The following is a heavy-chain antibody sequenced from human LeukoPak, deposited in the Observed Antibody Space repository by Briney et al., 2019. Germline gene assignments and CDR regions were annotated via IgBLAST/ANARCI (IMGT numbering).Heavy chain of an antibody. Sequence: GGSLRLSCAASGFTFSDYYMSWIRQAPGKGLEWVSYISSSGSTIYYADYVKGRFTISRDNAKNSLYLQMNSLRAEDTAVYYCARAYDYYDSSGYFGYWGQGTLVTVSS. CDR2: ISSSGSTI. J-gene: IGHJ4*02. V-gene: IGHV3-11*01. CDR1: GFTFSDYY. CDR3: ARAYDYYDSSGYFGY. D-gene: IGHD3-22*01.